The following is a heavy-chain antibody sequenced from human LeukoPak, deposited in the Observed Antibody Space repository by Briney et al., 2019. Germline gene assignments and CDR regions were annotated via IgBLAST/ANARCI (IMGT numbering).Heavy chain of an antibody. CDR2: INHSGST. J-gene: IGHJ4*02. D-gene: IGHD3-3*01. CDR3: ASNGDDFWSGYSDY. V-gene: IGHV4-34*01. Sequence: SETLSLTFAVYGGSFSGYYWSWLRQPPGKGLEWIGEINHSGSTNYNPSLMSRVTISVDTSKNQFSLKLSSVTAADTAVYYCASNGDDFWSGYSDYWGQGTLVTVSS. CDR1: GGSFSGYY.